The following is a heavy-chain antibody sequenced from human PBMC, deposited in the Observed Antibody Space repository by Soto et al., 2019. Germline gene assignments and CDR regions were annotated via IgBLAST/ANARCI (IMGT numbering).Heavy chain of an antibody. Sequence: SVKVSCKASGGTFSSYAISWVRQAPGQGLEWMGGIIPIFGTANYAQKFQGRVTITADESTSTAYMELSSLRSEDTAVYYCARARDWNYSFYYYGMDVWGQGTTVTVSS. CDR3: ARARDWNYSFYYYGMDV. D-gene: IGHD1-7*01. CDR2: IIPIFGTA. V-gene: IGHV1-69*13. CDR1: GGTFSSYA. J-gene: IGHJ6*02.